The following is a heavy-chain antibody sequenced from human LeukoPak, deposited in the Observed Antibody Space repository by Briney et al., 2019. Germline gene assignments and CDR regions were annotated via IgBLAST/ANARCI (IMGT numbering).Heavy chain of an antibody. D-gene: IGHD3-22*01. CDR3: ARDPMYYYDSSGYNPRNAFDI. CDR2: MSAYNGNT. V-gene: IGHV1-18*01. Sequence: ASVKVSCKASGYTFTSYGISWVRQAPGQGLEWMGWMSAYNGNTNYAQKLQGRVTMTTDTSTSTAYMELRSLRSDDTAVYYCARDPMYYYDSSGYNPRNAFDIWGQGTMVTVSS. CDR1: GYTFTSYG. J-gene: IGHJ3*02.